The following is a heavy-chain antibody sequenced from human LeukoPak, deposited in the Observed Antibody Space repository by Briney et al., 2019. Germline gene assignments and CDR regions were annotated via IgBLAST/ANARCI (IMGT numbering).Heavy chain of an antibody. Sequence: GGFLRLSCVASGFTFSSYAMSWVRQAPGKGLEWVSAISGGGGSTYYADSVKGRFTISRDNSKNTLYLQVNSLRAEDTAVYYCAKGGKWDVTPFDYWGQGTLVTVSS. CDR1: GFTFSSYA. J-gene: IGHJ4*02. D-gene: IGHD1-26*01. CDR2: ISGGGGST. V-gene: IGHV3-23*01. CDR3: AKGGKWDVTPFDY.